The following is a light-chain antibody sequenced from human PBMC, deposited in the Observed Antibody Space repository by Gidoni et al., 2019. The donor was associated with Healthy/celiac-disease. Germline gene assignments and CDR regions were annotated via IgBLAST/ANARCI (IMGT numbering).Light chain of an antibody. CDR3: QQSYSTPPT. Sequence: DIQMTQSPSSLSASVGDRVTITCRASQSISSYLNWYQQKPGKAPKLLIYAASSLQSGVPSRFSGSGSGTDFTINIRSLQTEDFATYDCQQSYSTPPTFGQGTKVEIK. V-gene: IGKV1-39*01. CDR2: AAS. J-gene: IGKJ1*01. CDR1: QSISSY.